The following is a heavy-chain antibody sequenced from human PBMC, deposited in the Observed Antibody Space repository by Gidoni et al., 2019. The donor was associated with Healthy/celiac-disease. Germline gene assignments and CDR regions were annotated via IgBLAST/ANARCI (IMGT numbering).Heavy chain of an antibody. CDR2: ISSSSSYT. V-gene: IGHV3-11*06. J-gene: IGHJ4*02. CDR3: ARGDGSGSYYRPWDY. CDR1: GFTFRDYY. Sequence: QVQLVESGGGLVKPGGSLSLSCAASGFTFRDYYMSWIRQAPGKGLEWVSYISSSSSYTNYADSVKGRFTISRDNAKNSLYLQMNSLRAEDTAVYYCARGDGSGSYYRPWDYWGQGTLVTVSS. D-gene: IGHD3-10*01.